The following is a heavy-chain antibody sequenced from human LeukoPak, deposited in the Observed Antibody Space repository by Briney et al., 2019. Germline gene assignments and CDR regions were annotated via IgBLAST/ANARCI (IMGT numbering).Heavy chain of an antibody. V-gene: IGHV3-7*05. CDR3: ARVRQGGDDY. CDR1: GFTFSSHW. J-gene: IGHJ4*02. Sequence: GGSLRLSCAASGFTFSSHWMSCIRQAPGKGLEWVSSIKQDGSEKYYVDSVKGRFTISRDNAKNSLYLQMNSLRAEDTAVYYCARVRQGGDDYWGQGTLVTVSS. D-gene: IGHD3-16*01. CDR2: IKQDGSEK.